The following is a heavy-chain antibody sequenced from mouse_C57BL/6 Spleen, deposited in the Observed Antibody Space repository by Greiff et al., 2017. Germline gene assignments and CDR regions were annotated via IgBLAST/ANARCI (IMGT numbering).Heavy chain of an antibody. CDR2: INPNNGGT. D-gene: IGHD2-3*01. J-gene: IGHJ3*01. V-gene: IGHV1-26*01. Sequence: VQLQQSGPELVKPGASVKISCKASGYTFTDYYMNWVKQSHGKSLEWIGDINPNNGGTSYNQKFKGKATLTVDKSSSTAYMELRSLTSEDSAVYYCARSDGYYPLAYWGQGTLVTVSA. CDR3: ARSDGYYPLAY. CDR1: GYTFTDYY.